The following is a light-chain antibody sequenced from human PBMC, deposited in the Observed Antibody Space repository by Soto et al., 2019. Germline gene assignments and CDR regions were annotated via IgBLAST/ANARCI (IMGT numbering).Light chain of an antibody. Sequence: IVWTQSPGTLSLSPGERATLSCRASQSISSSYLAWYQQKPGQAPRLLIYGASSRATGIPDRFSGSGAGTDFTLTISRLEPEDFAVYYCQQYGDSPLTFGGGTKVDI. V-gene: IGKV3-20*01. CDR3: QQYGDSPLT. J-gene: IGKJ4*01. CDR1: QSISSSY. CDR2: GAS.